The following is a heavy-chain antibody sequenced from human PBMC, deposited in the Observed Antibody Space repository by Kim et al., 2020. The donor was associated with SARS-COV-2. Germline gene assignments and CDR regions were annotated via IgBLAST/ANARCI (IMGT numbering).Heavy chain of an antibody. CDR1: GYTFTDYY. CDR3: AKGVLVEYVVDAFDF. D-gene: IGHD2-8*02. Sequence: ASVKVSCKASGYTFTDYYLHWVLHAPGQGLEWMGRINPNSGATKNAQKFQGRVTLTRDTSFSTAYMDLSALRSDDTAVYYCAKGVLVEYVVDAFDFWGQG. V-gene: IGHV1-2*06. J-gene: IGHJ3*01. CDR2: INPNSGAT.